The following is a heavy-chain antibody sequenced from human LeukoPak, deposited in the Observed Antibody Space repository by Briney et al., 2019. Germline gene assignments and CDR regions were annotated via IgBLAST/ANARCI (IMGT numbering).Heavy chain of an antibody. CDR1: GFTFSSYA. CDR2: ISYDASNK. V-gene: IGHV3-30*04. CDR3: AREALYYDFWSGYYSYYYYGMDV. J-gene: IGHJ6*02. Sequence: QPGGSLRLSCAASGFTFSSYAMHWVRQAPGKWLEWVAVISYDASNKYYAYSVKGRFTISRDNSKNTLYLQMNSLRAEDTAVYYCAREALYYDFWSGYYSYYYYGMDVWGQGTTVTVSS. D-gene: IGHD3-3*01.